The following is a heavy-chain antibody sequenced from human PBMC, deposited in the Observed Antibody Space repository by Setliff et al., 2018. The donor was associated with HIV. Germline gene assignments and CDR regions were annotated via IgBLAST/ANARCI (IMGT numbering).Heavy chain of an antibody. CDR1: GYTFTGYY. J-gene: IGHJ4*02. Sequence: ASVKVSCKTSGYTFTGYYMHWVRQAPGQGLEWMGWINPNSGGTNYAQKFQGRVTMTRDTSISTAYMELSRLRSDDPAVYYCARRGGMGYNFWSGYYSEGFFDYWGQGTLVTVSS. D-gene: IGHD3-3*01. CDR2: INPNSGGT. V-gene: IGHV1-2*02. CDR3: ARRGGMGYNFWSGYYSEGFFDY.